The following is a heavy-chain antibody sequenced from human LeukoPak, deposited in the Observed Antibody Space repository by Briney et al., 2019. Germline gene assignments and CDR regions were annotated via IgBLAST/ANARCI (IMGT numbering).Heavy chain of an antibody. J-gene: IGHJ6*03. CDR2: ISGSGGHT. CDR3: AKGGAATMRDGYNYYYYYMEV. D-gene: IGHD5-24*01. Sequence: GGSLRLSCAASGITFSSHAMSWVRQAPGKGLEWVSLISGSGGHTYYGDSVKGRFTISRDNPTNRLYLQMNSLRPEDTAVYYCAKGGAATMRDGYNYYYYYMEVWGRGTTVTVSS. CDR1: GITFSSHA. V-gene: IGHV3-23*01.